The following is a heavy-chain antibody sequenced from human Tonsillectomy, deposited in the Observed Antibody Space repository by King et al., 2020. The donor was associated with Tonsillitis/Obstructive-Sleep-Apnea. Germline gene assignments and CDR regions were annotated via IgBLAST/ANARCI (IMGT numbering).Heavy chain of an antibody. CDR1: GYSFTDYG. Sequence: VQLVQSGAEVKKPGESLKISCKGFGYSFTDYGIGWVRQMPGKGLEWMGIVYPGDSDTRYSPSFQGQVTISADKSISTAYLQWSSLKASDTAMYYCARQALTAGPFIDYWGQGVLVTVSS. CDR3: ARQALTAGPFIDY. CDR2: VYPGDSDT. J-gene: IGHJ4*02. V-gene: IGHV5-51*01. D-gene: IGHD2-21*02.